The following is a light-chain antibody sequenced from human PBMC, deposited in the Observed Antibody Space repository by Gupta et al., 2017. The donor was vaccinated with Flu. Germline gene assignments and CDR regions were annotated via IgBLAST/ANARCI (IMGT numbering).Light chain of an antibody. V-gene: IGKV1-39*01. CDR2: AAS. J-gene: IGKJ1*01. CDR1: QSISGY. CDR3: QQSYSTPRT. Sequence: DIQMTQSPSSLSASVGDRVTITCRASQSISGYLNWYQQKLGKAPKLLIYAASNLQSGVPSRFSGGGSGTDFTLSISSLLPEDLATYYCQQSYSTPRTFGQGTKVEIK.